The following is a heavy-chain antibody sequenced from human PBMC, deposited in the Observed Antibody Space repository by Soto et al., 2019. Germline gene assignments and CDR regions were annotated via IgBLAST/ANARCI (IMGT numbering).Heavy chain of an antibody. CDR1: GFTFSSYG. CDR2: ISFDGTNK. Sequence: GGSLRLSCAASGFTFSSYGMHWVRQAPDKGLEWVAVISFDGTNKYYADSVRGRFTVSRDNSKNTLYLQMNILRPDDTAIYHCARAHGPYYDSSYYGLARNYFDYWGQGTLVTVSS. V-gene: IGHV3-30*19. D-gene: IGHD3-22*01. CDR3: ARAHGPYYDSSYYGLARNYFDY. J-gene: IGHJ4*02.